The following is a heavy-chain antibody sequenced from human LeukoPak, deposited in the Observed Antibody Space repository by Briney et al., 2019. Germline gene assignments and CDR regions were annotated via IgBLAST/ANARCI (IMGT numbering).Heavy chain of an antibody. J-gene: IGHJ4*02. V-gene: IGHV3-30-3*01. D-gene: IGHD6-13*01. CDR3: ASPLAAAGDFDY. Sequence: GGSLRLSCAASGFTVSSNYINWVRQAPGKGLEWVAVISYDGSNKYYADSVKGRFTISRDNSKNTLYLQMNSLRAEDTAVYYCASPLAAAGDFDYWGQGTLVTVSS. CDR2: ISYDGSNK. CDR1: GFTVSSNY.